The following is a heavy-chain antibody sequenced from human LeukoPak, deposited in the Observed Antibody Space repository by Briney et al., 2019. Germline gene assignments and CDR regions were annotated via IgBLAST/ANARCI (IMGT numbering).Heavy chain of an antibody. V-gene: IGHV1-2*02. CDR3: ARDFYDSSLRADY. D-gene: IGHD3-22*01. CDR1: GYSFTGNY. Sequence: ASVKVSCKASGYSFTGNYMHWVRQAPGQGFEWMGWINPNTGGTNYAQKLQGRVTMTTDTSTSTAYMELRSLRSDDTAVYYCARDFYDSSLRADYWGQGTLVTVSS. CDR2: INPNTGGT. J-gene: IGHJ4*02.